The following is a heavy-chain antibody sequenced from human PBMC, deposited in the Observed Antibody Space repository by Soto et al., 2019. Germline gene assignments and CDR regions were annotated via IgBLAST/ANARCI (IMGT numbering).Heavy chain of an antibody. Sequence: SVKVSCKASGGTFSSYAISWVRQAPGQGLEWMGGIIPIFGTANYAQKFQGRVTITADESTSTAYMELSGLRSEDTAVYYCARDTRGEMATIGYYYYGMDVWGQGTTVTVSS. D-gene: IGHD3-16*01. CDR3: ARDTRGEMATIGYYYYGMDV. CDR1: GGTFSSYA. J-gene: IGHJ6*02. V-gene: IGHV1-69*13. CDR2: IIPIFGTA.